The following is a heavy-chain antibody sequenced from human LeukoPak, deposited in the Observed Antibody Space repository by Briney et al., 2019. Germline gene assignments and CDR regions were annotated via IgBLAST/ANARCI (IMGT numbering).Heavy chain of an antibody. Sequence: PGGSLRLSCAASGFTFSSYAMSWVRQAPGKGLEWVSAISGSGDTTYYADSVKGRFTISRDNSKNTLYLQMNSLRAEDTAIYYCAKARGNQRDYFDYWGQGTLVTVSS. CDR2: ISGSGDTT. D-gene: IGHD2/OR15-2a*01. J-gene: IGHJ4*02. V-gene: IGHV3-23*01. CDR3: AKARGNQRDYFDY. CDR1: GFTFSSYA.